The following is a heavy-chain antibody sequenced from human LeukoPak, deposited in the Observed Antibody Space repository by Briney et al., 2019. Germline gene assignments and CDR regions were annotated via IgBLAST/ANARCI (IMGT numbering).Heavy chain of an antibody. CDR1: GGSISSYY. D-gene: IGHD2-21*02. Sequence: SETLSLTCTVSGGSISSYYWSWIRQPPGKGLEWIGEINHSGSTNYNPSLKSRVTISVDPSKNQFSLKLYSVTAADTSVFYCARVAVVTWGYYFDYWGQGSLFTVSS. J-gene: IGHJ4*02. V-gene: IGHV4-34*01. CDR3: ARVAVVTWGYYFDY. CDR2: INHSGST.